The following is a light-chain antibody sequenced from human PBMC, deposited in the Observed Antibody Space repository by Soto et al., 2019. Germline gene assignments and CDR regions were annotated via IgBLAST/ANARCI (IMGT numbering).Light chain of an antibody. CDR3: SSYTGSSTYV. J-gene: IGLJ1*01. CDR1: SSDVGGYNY. V-gene: IGLV2-14*01. CDR2: DVS. Sequence: QSALTQPASVSGSPGQSITISCTGTSSDVGGYNYVSWYQQHPGKAPKLMIYDVSNRPSGISNRFSGSKSGNTAPLTISGLQAEDEADYYCSSYTGSSTYVFGTGTKVTVL.